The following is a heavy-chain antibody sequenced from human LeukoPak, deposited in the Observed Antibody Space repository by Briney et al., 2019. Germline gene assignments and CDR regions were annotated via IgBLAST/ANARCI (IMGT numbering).Heavy chain of an antibody. Sequence: GGSLRLSCAASRFTFSNYGVNWVRQAPGKGLEWVGRTRNEANIYTTKYAASVKGRFTISRDDSKNSLYLQMNSLKTEDTAVYYCASPVGATTVRAFDIWGQGTMVTVSS. J-gene: IGHJ3*02. CDR3: ASPVGATTVRAFDI. CDR2: TRNEANIYTT. D-gene: IGHD1-26*01. CDR1: RFTFSNYG. V-gene: IGHV3-72*01.